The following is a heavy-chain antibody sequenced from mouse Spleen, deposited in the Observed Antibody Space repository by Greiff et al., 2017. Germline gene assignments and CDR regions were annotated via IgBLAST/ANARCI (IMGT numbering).Heavy chain of an antibody. CDR2: ISSGGSYT. V-gene: IGHV5-6*01. J-gene: IGHJ3*01. Sequence: EVNVVESGGDLVKPGGSLKLSCAASGFTFSSYGMSWVRQTPDKRLEWVATISSGGSYTYYPDSVKGRFTISRDNAKNTLYLQMSSLKSEDTAMYYCARNDGSSWFAYWGQGTLVTVSA. CDR3: ARNDGSSWFAY. CDR1: GFTFSSYG. D-gene: IGHD1-1*01.